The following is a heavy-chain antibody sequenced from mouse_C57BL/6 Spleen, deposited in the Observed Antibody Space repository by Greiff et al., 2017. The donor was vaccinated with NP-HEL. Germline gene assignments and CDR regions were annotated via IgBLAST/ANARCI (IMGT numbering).Heavy chain of an antibody. D-gene: IGHD3-1*01. Sequence: DVQLVESGGGLVKPGGSLKLSCAASGFTFSDYGMHWVRQAPEQGLEWVAYISSGSSTIYYADTVKGRFTISRDNAKNTLFLQMTSLRSEDTAMYYCARGLRYAMDYWGQGTSVTVSS. CDR1: GFTFSDYG. CDR3: ARGLRYAMDY. J-gene: IGHJ4*01. CDR2: ISSGSSTI. V-gene: IGHV5-17*01.